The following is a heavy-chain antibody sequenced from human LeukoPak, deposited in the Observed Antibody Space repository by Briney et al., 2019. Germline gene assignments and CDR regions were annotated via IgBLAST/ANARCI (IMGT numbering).Heavy chain of an antibody. V-gene: IGHV3-74*01. CDR1: TFTFSTYW. D-gene: IGHD3-10*01. J-gene: IGHJ4*02. CDR3: ATGSGTYYDS. Sequence: GGSLSLSCEASTFTFSTYWMHWVRQVPGKGLVWVSYINGDGSSSNYADSVKGRLTISRDNAKNTLYLQMNSLRAEDTAVYYCATGSGTYYDSWGQGTLVTVSS. CDR2: INGDGSSS.